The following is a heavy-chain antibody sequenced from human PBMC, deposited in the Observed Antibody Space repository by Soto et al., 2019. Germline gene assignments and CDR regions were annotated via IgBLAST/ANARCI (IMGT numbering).Heavy chain of an antibody. CDR2: IYYSGST. D-gene: IGHD4-4*01. V-gene: IGHV4-31*03. CDR3: ARAKSKYQTFDH. Sequence: SDTLSLTCTVSGGSISSGGYYWSWIRQHPGKGLEWIGYIYYSGSTYYNPSLKSRVTISVYTSKNQFSLKLSSVTAADTAVYYCARAKSKYQTFDHCGKGSQVTVSP. CDR1: GGSISSGGYY. J-gene: IGHJ4*02.